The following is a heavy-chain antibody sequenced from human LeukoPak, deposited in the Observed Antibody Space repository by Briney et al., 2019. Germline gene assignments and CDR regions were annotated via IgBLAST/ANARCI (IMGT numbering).Heavy chain of an antibody. V-gene: IGHV4-59*12. Sequence: SETLSLTCTVSGGSISSYYWSWIRQPPGKGLEWIGYIYYSGSTYYNPSLKSRVTISVDTSKNQFSLKLSSVTAADTAVYYCARDGAYYDILTGFTYNWFDPWGQGTLVTVSS. CDR2: IYYSGST. J-gene: IGHJ5*02. CDR3: ARDGAYYDILTGFTYNWFDP. CDR1: GGSISSYY. D-gene: IGHD3-9*01.